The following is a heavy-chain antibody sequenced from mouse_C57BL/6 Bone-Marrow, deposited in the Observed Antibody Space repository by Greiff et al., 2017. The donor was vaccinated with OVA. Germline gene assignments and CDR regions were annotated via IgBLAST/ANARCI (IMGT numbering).Heavy chain of an antibody. CDR3: TTLSFDDFDY. CDR1: GFNIKDDY. J-gene: IGHJ2*01. CDR2: IDPENGDT. V-gene: IGHV14-4*01. Sequence: VQLQQSGAELVRPGASVKLSCTASGFNIKDDYMHWVKQRPEQGLEWIGWIDPENGDTEYASKFQGKATITADTSSNTAYLQLSSLTSEDTAVYYCTTLSFDDFDYWGQGTTLTVSS.